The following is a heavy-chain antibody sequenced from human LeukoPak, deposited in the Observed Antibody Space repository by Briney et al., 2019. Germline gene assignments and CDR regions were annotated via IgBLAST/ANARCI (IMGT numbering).Heavy chain of an antibody. J-gene: IGHJ1*01. V-gene: IGHV4-30-4*01. D-gene: IGHD1-26*01. CDR2: IHYSGST. CDR1: GDSISSGDYY. Sequence: SETLSLTCTVSGDSISSGDYYWSWIRQPPGKGLEWIGYIHYSGSTHYNPSLKSRVTMSVDTSKNQFSLNLRSMTAADTAVYFCGRAHGHSGSYWALEHWGQGTLVTVSS. CDR3: GRAHGHSGSYWALEH.